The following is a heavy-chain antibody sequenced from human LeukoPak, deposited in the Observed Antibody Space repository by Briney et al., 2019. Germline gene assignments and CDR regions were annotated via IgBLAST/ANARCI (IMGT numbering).Heavy chain of an antibody. CDR1: GGSISNSNW. D-gene: IGHD3-10*01. V-gene: IGHV4-4*02. J-gene: IGHJ6*02. CDR3: ARGQVWFGESYYYYYGMDV. Sequence: SETLSLTCPVSGGSISNSNWWSWGRHPPGKVLLWIGQLYHSGSTNYNPSLRSRVTISIDKSKNQFSLKLTSVTAADTAVYYCARGQVWFGESYYYYYGMDVWGQGTTVTVSS. CDR2: LYHSGST.